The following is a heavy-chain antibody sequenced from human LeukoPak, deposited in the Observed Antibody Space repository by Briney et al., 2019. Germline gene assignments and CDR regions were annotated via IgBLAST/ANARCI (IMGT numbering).Heavy chain of an antibody. V-gene: IGHV3-23*01. CDR1: GFTFASYV. D-gene: IGHD2-15*01. CDR2: ISGSSGST. CDR3: AKAFSKRSVCSGGSCYDYMDV. Sequence: GSLRLSCAASGFTFASYVLTWVRQAPGRGLEWVSSISGSSGSTFYADSVKGRFTISRDYSKNTLYLQMHRLRADDTAIYYCAKAFSKRSVCSGGSCYDYMDVWGKGTTVTVSS. J-gene: IGHJ6*03.